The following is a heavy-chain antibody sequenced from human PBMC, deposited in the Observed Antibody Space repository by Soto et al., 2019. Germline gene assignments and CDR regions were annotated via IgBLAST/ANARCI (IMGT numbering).Heavy chain of an antibody. D-gene: IGHD1-20*01. CDR2: ISAYNGNT. Sequence: QVQLVQSGTEVKKPGASVKVSCKASGYTFTNYAITWVRQAPGQGLEWMGWISAYNGNTNYAQNLQGRVTMTTDTSTSTAYMELRSLRSDDTAVYYCARGRITGKDFDYWGQGAPVTVSS. CDR1: GYTFTNYA. J-gene: IGHJ4*02. V-gene: IGHV1-18*01. CDR3: ARGRITGKDFDY.